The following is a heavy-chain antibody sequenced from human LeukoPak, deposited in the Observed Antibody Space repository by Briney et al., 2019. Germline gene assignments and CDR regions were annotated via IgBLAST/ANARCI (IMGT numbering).Heavy chain of an antibody. J-gene: IGHJ6*02. CDR3: SRWNVVYYYYGMDV. D-gene: IGHD1-1*01. Sequence: ASVKVSCKASGYTFTSYAMNWVRQAPGQGLEWMGWINTNTGNPTYAQGFTGRFVFSLDTSVSTAYLQISSLKAEDTAVYYCSRWNVVYYYYGMDVWGQGTTVTVSS. CDR2: INTNTGNP. CDR1: GYTFTSYA. V-gene: IGHV7-4-1*02.